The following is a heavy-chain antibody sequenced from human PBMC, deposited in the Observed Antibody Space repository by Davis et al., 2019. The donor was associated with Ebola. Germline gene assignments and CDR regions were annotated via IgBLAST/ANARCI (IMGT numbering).Heavy chain of an antibody. CDR2: ISSSSSFI. CDR1: GFIFSGYS. J-gene: IGHJ4*02. V-gene: IGHV3-21*01. CDR3: TRAGDTTYYFDF. Sequence: GGSLRLSCAASGFIFSGYSMNWVRQAPGKGLEWVSSISSSSSFIYYADSVKGRFTISRDNPKTSLYLQMNSLRAEDSAIYYCTRAGDTTYYFDFWGQGTLVTVSS. D-gene: IGHD5-18*01.